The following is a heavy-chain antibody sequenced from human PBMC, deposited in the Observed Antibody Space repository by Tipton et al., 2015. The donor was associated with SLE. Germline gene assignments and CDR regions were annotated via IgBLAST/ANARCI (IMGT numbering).Heavy chain of an antibody. D-gene: IGHD3-3*01. CDR1: GGSFSGYY. CDR3: ASITFWSGYIPFDY. V-gene: IGHV4-34*01. J-gene: IGHJ4*02. Sequence: LSLTCAVYGGSFSGYYWSWIRQPPGKGLEGIGEMDHSGITNYNPSLKSRVTISVETSKNHFSLTLSSVTAADTAVYYCASITFWSGYIPFDYWGQGTLVTVS. CDR2: MDHSGIT.